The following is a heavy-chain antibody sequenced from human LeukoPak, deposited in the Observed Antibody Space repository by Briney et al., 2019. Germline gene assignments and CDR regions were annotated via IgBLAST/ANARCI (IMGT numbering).Heavy chain of an antibody. D-gene: IGHD2-15*01. J-gene: IGHJ4*02. CDR2: INPNSGGT. CDR3: ARDKVRVFGYCSGGSCYELDY. CDR1: GYTFTGYY. V-gene: IGHV1-2*06. Sequence: ASVKVSCKASGYTFTGYYMHWVRQAPEQGLEWMGRINPNSGGTNYAQKFQGRVTMTRDTSISTAYMELSRLRSDDTAVYYCARDKVRVFGYCSGGSCYELDYWGQGTLVTVSS.